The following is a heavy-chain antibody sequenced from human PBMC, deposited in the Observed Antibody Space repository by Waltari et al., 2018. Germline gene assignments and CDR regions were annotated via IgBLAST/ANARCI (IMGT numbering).Heavy chain of an antibody. CDR3: ARAGLGSPLEWLRLFDS. Sequence: EVRLVESGVGLIQPGGCLRLSCAGLGFTASFHYLSWVRQAPGKGLEWVSVIYAGGSTYYADSVKGRFTISRDDSKSTLYLAMHSLRVEDTAVYYCARAGLGSPLEWLRLFDSWGQGTLVTVSS. V-gene: IGHV3-53*01. D-gene: IGHD5-12*01. J-gene: IGHJ4*02. CDR1: GFTASFHY. CDR2: IYAGGST.